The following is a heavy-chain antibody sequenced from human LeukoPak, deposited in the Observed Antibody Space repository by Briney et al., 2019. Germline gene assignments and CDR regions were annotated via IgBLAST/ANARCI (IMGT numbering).Heavy chain of an antibody. CDR3: VSLYGDYAPFDY. J-gene: IGHJ4*02. CDR1: GGSISSYY. Sequence: SETLSLTCTVSGGSISSYYWSWIRQPPGKGLELIGYIYYSGSTNYNPSLKSRVTISVDTSKNQFSLKLSSVTAADTAVYYCVSLYGDYAPFDYWGQGTLVTVSS. CDR2: IYYSGST. V-gene: IGHV4-59*01. D-gene: IGHD4-17*01.